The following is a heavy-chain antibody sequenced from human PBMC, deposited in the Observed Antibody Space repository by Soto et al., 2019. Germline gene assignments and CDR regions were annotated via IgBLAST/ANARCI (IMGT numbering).Heavy chain of an antibody. Sequence: LQLQESGPGLERPSETRPLTSFASGDSFASHDAPWSWILQSPGKGPEWMGPVAYTGTTYYPPPLRGRVTVSADTSKNSFSLKLTSVTAAAAAVYYCARHRACDTACDFDNWGQGTLVTVSS. J-gene: IGHJ4*02. D-gene: IGHD2-21*01. CDR1: GDSFASHDAP. V-gene: IGHV4-39*01. CDR3: ARHRACDTACDFDN. CDR2: VAYTGTT.